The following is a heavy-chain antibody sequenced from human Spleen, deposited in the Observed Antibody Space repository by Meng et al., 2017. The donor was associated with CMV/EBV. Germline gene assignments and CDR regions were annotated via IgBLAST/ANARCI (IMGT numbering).Heavy chain of an antibody. Sequence: GESLKISCAASGFTFSSYAMHWVRQAPGKGLEWISFISTSGGTIYYADSVRGRFTISRHNAKRSLYLQMNSLRVEDTAVYYCAGTDYYFYGMDVWGQGTTVTVSS. CDR1: GFTFSSYA. V-gene: IGHV3-48*03. CDR3: AGTDYYFYGMDV. J-gene: IGHJ6*02. CDR2: ISTSGGTI. D-gene: IGHD1-1*01.